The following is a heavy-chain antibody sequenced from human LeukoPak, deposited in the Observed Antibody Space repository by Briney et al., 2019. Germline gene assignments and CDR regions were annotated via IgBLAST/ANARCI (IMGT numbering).Heavy chain of an antibody. Sequence: PSETLSLTCTVSGGSISSGDYYWSWIRQPPGKGLEWIGYIYYSGSTYYNPSLKSRVTISVDTSKNQFSLKQSSVTAADTAVYYCAREAYDFWSGYAPKARFDPWGQGTLVTVSS. D-gene: IGHD3-3*01. J-gene: IGHJ5*02. CDR2: IYYSGST. CDR3: AREAYDFWSGYAPKARFDP. V-gene: IGHV4-30-4*08. CDR1: GGSISSGDYY.